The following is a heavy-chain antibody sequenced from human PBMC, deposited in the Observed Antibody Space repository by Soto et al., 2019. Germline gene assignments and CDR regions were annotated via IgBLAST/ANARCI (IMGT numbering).Heavy chain of an antibody. CDR3: TRRSITGISGGFDP. J-gene: IGHJ5*02. D-gene: IGHD1-20*01. V-gene: IGHV3-73*02. CDR2: IRSKANSYAT. Sequence: EVQLVESGGGLVQPGGSLKLSCAASGFTFSGSAMHWVRQASGKGLEWVGRIRSKANSYATAYAASVKGRFTISRDDSKNTAYLQMNSLKTEDMAVYYCTRRSITGISGGFDPWGQGTLVTVSS. CDR1: GFTFSGSA.